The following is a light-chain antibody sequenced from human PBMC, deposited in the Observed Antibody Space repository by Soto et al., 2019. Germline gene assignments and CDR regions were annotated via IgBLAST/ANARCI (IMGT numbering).Light chain of an antibody. CDR3: QQYSNWPLLS. CDR2: GAS. CDR1: QSVGSN. J-gene: IGKJ4*01. Sequence: EVVLTQSPATPSVSPGAGATLSCRASQSVGSNLAWYQQKPGQTPRVLIYGASTRAIGIPARFSGSGFGTEFTLTISSLQSEDFVVYYCQQYSNWPLLSFGGGTKVDIK. V-gene: IGKV3-15*01.